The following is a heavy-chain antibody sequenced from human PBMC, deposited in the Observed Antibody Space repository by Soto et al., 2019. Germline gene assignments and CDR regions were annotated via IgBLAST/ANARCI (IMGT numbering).Heavy chain of an antibody. V-gene: IGHV3-23*05. CDR2: IDNSGANT. CDR1: GFTLDNG. Sequence: GGSLRLSCAASGFTLDNGMTWVRQAPGKGLEWISTIDNSGANTHYADSVKGRFTISRDKSRNTVALQMSNLRAEDTALYYCVSWVYAHFDNWGQGTLVTVSS. CDR3: VSWVYAHFDN. D-gene: IGHD2-8*01. J-gene: IGHJ4*02.